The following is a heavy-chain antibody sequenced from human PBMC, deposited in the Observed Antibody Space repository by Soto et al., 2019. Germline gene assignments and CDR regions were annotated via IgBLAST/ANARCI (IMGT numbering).Heavy chain of an antibody. CDR3: ARGARQNYDFWSGYYTPYYYYYMDV. Sequence: ASVKVSCKASGYTFTSYDINWVRQATGQGLEWMGWMNPNSGNTGYAQKFQGRVTMTRNTSISTAYMELSSLRSEDTAVYYCARGARQNYDFWSGYYTPYYYYYMDVWGKGTTVTVSS. J-gene: IGHJ6*03. CDR2: MNPNSGNT. CDR1: GYTFTSYD. D-gene: IGHD3-3*01. V-gene: IGHV1-8*01.